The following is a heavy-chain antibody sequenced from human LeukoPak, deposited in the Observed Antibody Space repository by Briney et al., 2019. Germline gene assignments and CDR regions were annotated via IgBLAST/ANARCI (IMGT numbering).Heavy chain of an antibody. CDR2: ISAYNGNT. V-gene: IGHV1-18*01. Sequence: ASVKVSRKASGYTFTSYGISWVRQAPGQGLEWMGWISAYNGNTNYAQKLQGRVTMTTDTSTSTAFMELRSLRSDDTAVYYCARDGAAAGSYYYYYYGMDVWGQGTTVTVSS. J-gene: IGHJ6*02. CDR1: GYTFTSYG. D-gene: IGHD6-13*01. CDR3: ARDGAAAGSYYYYYYGMDV.